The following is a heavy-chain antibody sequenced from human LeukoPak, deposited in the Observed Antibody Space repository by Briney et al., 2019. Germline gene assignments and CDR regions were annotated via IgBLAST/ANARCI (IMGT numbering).Heavy chain of an antibody. D-gene: IGHD4-17*01. CDR1: GGSFSGYY. CDR3: ARGRATTTVTTWRVGKGYYFDY. V-gene: IGHV4-34*01. Sequence: PSETLSLTCAVYGGSFSGYYWSWIRQPPGKGLEWIGEINHSGSTNYNPSLKSRVTISVDTSKNQFSLKLSSVTAADTAVYYCARGRATTTVTTWRVGKGYYFDYWGQGTLVTVSS. CDR2: INHSGST. J-gene: IGHJ4*02.